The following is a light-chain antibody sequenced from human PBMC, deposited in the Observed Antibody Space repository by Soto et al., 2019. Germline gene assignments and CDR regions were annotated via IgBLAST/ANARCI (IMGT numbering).Light chain of an antibody. CDR2: DAS. J-gene: IGKJ1*01. CDR3: QQSYSTPWT. CDR1: QSFSGH. Sequence: EIVLPQSPATLSLSPGNRLALFCRASQSFSGHLAWYQQKPGQAPRLLIYDASKRATGIPARFSGSGFGTDYTLTISSLQPEDFATYYCQQSYSTPWTFGQGTKVDIK. V-gene: IGKV3-11*01.